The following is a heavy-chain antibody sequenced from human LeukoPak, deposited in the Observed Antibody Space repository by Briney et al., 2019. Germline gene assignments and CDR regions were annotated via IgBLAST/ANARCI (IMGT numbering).Heavy chain of an antibody. V-gene: IGHV3-7*01. Sequence: GGSLRLSCASSGFTFSSFWMSWVRQAPGKGLEWVANIKQDGNEKNSVDSVKGRFTISRDNAKNSLYLQMNSLRVEDTAVYYCARDLLYSSYSSSSIYWGQGTLVTVSS. CDR1: GFTFSSFW. CDR2: IKQDGNEK. CDR3: ARDLLYSSYSSSSIY. J-gene: IGHJ4*02. D-gene: IGHD6-6*01.